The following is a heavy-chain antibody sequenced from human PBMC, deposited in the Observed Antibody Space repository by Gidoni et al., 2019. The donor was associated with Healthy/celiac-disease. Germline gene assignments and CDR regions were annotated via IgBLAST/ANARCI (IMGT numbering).Heavy chain of an antibody. J-gene: IGHJ4*02. V-gene: IGHV1-24*01. D-gene: IGHD1-26*01. CDR3: ATVKQWELLWDY. Sequence: QVQLVQSGAEVKKHGAPVKVPRKVPGYPLTELSMHWVRQAPGKGLEWMGGFDPEDGETIYAQKFQGRVTMTEDTSTDTAYMELSSLRSEDTAVYYCATVKQWELLWDYWGQGTLVTVSS. CDR2: FDPEDGET. CDR1: GYPLTELS.